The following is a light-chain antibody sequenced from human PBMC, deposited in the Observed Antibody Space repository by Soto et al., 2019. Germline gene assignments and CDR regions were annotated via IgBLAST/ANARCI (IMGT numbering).Light chain of an antibody. CDR2: GAS. CDR1: QSVSSSY. V-gene: IGKV3-20*01. J-gene: IGKJ4*01. CDR3: QPYNTWPLT. Sequence: ELVMTQSPATLSVSPGERATLSCRASQSVSSSYLAWYQQKPGQAPRLLIYGASSRATGIPDRFSGSGSGTDFTLTIIRLEPEDFAVYYCQPYNTWPLTFGGGTKVDIK.